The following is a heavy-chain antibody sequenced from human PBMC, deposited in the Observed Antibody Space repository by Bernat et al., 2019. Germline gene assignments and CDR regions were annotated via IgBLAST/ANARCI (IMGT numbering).Heavy chain of an antibody. CDR2: INAGNGNT. J-gene: IGHJ4*02. Sequence: QVQLVQSGAEVKKPGASVKVSCKASGYTFTSYAMHWVRQAPGQRLEWMGWINAGNGNTKYSQKLQGRVTITRDTSARTAYMELSSLRSEDTAVYYCARAQDCGGDCDFDYWGQGTLVTVSS. V-gene: IGHV1-3*01. CDR3: ARAQDCGGDCDFDY. CDR1: GYTFTSYA. D-gene: IGHD2-21*02.